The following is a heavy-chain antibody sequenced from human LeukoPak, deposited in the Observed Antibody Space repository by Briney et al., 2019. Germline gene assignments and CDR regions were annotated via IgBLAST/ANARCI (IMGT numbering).Heavy chain of an antibody. CDR1: GGSISSDDYY. CDR2: IYYSGST. D-gene: IGHD4-17*01. J-gene: IGHJ2*01. V-gene: IGHV4-31*03. CDR3: ARGGYTTGGYWYLDL. Sequence: SQTLSLTCTVSGGSISSDDYYWSWIRQHPGKGLEWIGYIYYSGSTYYNPSLKSRVTISIDTSKNQFSLKLSSVTAADTAVYYCARGGYTTGGYWYLDLWGRGTLVTVSS.